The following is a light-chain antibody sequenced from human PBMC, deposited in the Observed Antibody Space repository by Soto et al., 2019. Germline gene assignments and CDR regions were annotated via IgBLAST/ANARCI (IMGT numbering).Light chain of an antibody. CDR2: AAS. CDR3: QPSYSTLLT. CDR1: QSISSY. J-gene: IGKJ4*01. Sequence: DIQMTQSPSSLSASVGDRVTITCRASQSISSYLNWYQQKPGKAPKLLIYAASILQSGVPSRFSGSGSETDFTLTISSRQPEDFSTYYCQPSYSTLLTFGAGTKVEIK. V-gene: IGKV1-39*01.